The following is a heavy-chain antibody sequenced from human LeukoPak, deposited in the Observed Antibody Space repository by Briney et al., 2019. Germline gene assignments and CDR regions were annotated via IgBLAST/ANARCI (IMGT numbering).Heavy chain of an antibody. J-gene: IGHJ6*02. Sequence: GASVKVSCKASGYTFTSYDINWVRQATGQGLEWMGWMNPNSGNTGYAQKFQGRVTMTRNTSISTAYMELSSLRSEDTAVYYCARGLDGGNIYYYYGMDVWGQGTTVTVSS. CDR2: MNPNSGNT. D-gene: IGHD4-23*01. CDR1: GYTFTSYD. CDR3: ARGLDGGNIYYYYGMDV. V-gene: IGHV1-8*01.